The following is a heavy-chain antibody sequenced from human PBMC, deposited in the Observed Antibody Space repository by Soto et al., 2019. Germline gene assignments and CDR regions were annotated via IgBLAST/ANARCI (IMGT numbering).Heavy chain of an antibody. Sequence: EVQLVESGGGLVQPGGSLRLSCAASGFTFSSYWLHWFRHAPGKGLVWVSRISRDGGSTTYAASVKGRFTISRDNAKNTLYLQMNSVRAEDTDVYYCARVNRDPMAIFGVGIPELDDWGQGTLVTVSA. D-gene: IGHD3-3*01. V-gene: IGHV3-74*01. J-gene: IGHJ4*02. CDR3: ARVNRDPMAIFGVGIPELDD. CDR1: GFTFSSYW. CDR2: ISRDGGST.